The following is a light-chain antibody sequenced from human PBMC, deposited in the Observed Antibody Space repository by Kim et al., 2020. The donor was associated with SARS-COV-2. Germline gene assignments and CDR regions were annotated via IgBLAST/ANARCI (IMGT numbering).Light chain of an antibody. V-gene: IGLV3-25*03. CDR1: ALPKQY. Sequence: PGQTARITCSGDALPKQYAYWYQQKPGQAPVLVIYKDSERPSGIPERFSGSSSGTTVTLTISGVQAEDEADYYCQSADSSGTHGVFGGGTQLTVL. CDR2: KDS. J-gene: IGLJ3*02. CDR3: QSADSSGTHGV.